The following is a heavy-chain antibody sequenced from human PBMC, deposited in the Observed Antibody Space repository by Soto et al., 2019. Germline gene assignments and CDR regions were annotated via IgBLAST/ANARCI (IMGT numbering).Heavy chain of an antibody. CDR1: GGSISSGGYY. CDR3: ARDSVGGQRAATRWFDP. J-gene: IGHJ5*02. V-gene: IGHV4-31*03. Sequence: PSETLSLTCTVSGGSISSGGYYWSWIRQHPGKGLEWIGYIYYSGSTYYNPSLKSRVTISVDTSKNQFSLKLSSVTAADTAVYYSARDSVGGQRAATRWFDPWGQGTLVTVSS. CDR2: IYYSGST. D-gene: IGHD2-15*01.